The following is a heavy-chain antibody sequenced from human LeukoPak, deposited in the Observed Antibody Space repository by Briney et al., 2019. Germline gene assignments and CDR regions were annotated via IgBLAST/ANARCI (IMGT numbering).Heavy chain of an antibody. CDR3: VRDMGYYDKV. V-gene: IGHV3-74*01. CDR2: INTDGNTR. Sequence: GSLRLSCATSGFTFSTSWMHWVRQAPGKGLVWVSRINTDGNTRDYADCVKGRFTISRDNAKNTLYLQMNSLRAEDTAVYYCVRDMGYYDKVWGQGTLVTVSS. J-gene: IGHJ4*02. D-gene: IGHD3-22*01. CDR1: GFTFSTSW.